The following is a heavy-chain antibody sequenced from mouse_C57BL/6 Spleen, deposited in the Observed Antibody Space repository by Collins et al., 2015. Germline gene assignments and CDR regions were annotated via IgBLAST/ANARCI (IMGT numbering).Heavy chain of an antibody. D-gene: IGHD1-1*01. V-gene: IGHV1-26*01. Sequence: EVQMQQSGPEVVKPGASVKISCKASGYTFTDYYMNWVKQSHGKSLEWIGYINPNNGGTGYNQKFMGKATLTVNKSSSTAYMELRSLTSEDSAVYYCARDYGSSWGFAYWGQGTLVTVSA. J-gene: IGHJ3*01. CDR1: GYTFTDYY. CDR2: INPNNGGT. CDR3: ARDYGSSWGFAY.